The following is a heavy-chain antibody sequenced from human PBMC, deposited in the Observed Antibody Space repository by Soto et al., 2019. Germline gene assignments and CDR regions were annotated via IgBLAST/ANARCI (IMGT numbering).Heavy chain of an antibody. Sequence: ASVKVSCKASGGTFSSYAISWVRQAPGQGLEWMGGIIPIFGTANYAQKFQGGVTITADESTSTAYMELRSLRSEDTAVYYCARDLGTTTGMDVWGQGTTVTVSS. D-gene: IGHD4-4*01. V-gene: IGHV1-69*13. J-gene: IGHJ6*02. CDR2: IIPIFGTA. CDR1: GGTFSSYA. CDR3: ARDLGTTTGMDV.